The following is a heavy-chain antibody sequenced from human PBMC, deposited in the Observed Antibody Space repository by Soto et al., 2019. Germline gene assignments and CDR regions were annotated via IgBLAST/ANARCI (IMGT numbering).Heavy chain of an antibody. D-gene: IGHD3-16*02. CDR1: GVSISRRSYY. Sequence: SETLSLTCSVSGVSISRRSYYWGWIRQPPGKGLEWIGSIYDSGSTYYNPSLKSRVTISVDTSKNQFSLKLSSVTAADTAVYYCARHVFRGGSYRYPTYYFDYWGQGTLVTVSS. CDR3: ARHVFRGGSYRYPTYYFDY. J-gene: IGHJ4*02. V-gene: IGHV4-39*01. CDR2: IYDSGST.